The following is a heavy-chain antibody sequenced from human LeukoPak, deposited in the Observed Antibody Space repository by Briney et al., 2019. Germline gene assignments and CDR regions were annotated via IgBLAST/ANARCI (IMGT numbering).Heavy chain of an antibody. CDR1: GFTFSSYE. CDR2: ISDSGSPI. D-gene: IGHD5/OR15-5a*01. CDR3: ARDFTPHDSSTSSYYFYMDV. V-gene: IGHV3-48*03. Sequence: GGSLRLSCAASGFTFSSYEMNWVRQAPGKGLGWISYISDSGSPIYYADSVKGRFTISRDNAKNSLYLQMNSLRAEDTAVYFCARDFTPHDSSTSSYYFYMDVWGKGTTVTISS. J-gene: IGHJ6*03.